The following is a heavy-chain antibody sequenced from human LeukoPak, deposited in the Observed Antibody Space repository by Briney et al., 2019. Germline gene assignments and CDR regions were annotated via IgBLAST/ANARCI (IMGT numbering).Heavy chain of an antibody. Sequence: GGSLRLSCAASGFTFSSYSMNWVRQAPGKGLEWVSYISSSTGTIDYADSVKGRFTISRDNAKNSLYLQMNSLRAEDTAVYYCARDSPSSYYDFWSGHYYYYYGMDVWGQGTTVTVSS. J-gene: IGHJ6*02. CDR1: GFTFSSYS. V-gene: IGHV3-48*04. D-gene: IGHD3-3*01. CDR3: ARDSPSSYYDFWSGHYYYYYGMDV. CDR2: ISSSTGTI.